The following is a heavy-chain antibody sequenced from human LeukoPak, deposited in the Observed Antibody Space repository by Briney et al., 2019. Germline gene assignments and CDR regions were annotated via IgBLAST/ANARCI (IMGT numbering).Heavy chain of an antibody. D-gene: IGHD2-15*01. V-gene: IGHV3-23*01. CDR1: GFTFSSYA. J-gene: IGHJ4*02. Sequence: GGSLRLSCAASGFTFSSYAMNWVRQAPGKGLEWVSVVRGSGGSTYYADSVKGRFTISRDNAKNSLYLQMNSLTDEDTAVYYCVRGRYCSGGGCYFDYWGQGTQVTVSS. CDR2: VRGSGGST. CDR3: VRGRYCSGGGCYFDY.